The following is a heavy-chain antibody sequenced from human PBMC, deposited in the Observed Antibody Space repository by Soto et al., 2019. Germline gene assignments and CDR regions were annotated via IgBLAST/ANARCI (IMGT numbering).Heavy chain of an antibody. CDR2: ISGSGGST. D-gene: IGHD4-17*01. CDR1: GFTFSSYA. V-gene: IGHV3-23*01. J-gene: IGHJ4*02. CDR3: AKDSPENPSTVTRYYFDY. Sequence: GGSLRLSCAASGFTFSSYAMSWVRQAPGKGLEWVSAISGSGGSTYYADSVKGRFTISRDNSKNTLYLQMNSLRAEDTAVYYCAKDSPENPSTVTRYYFDYWGQGTLDTVSS.